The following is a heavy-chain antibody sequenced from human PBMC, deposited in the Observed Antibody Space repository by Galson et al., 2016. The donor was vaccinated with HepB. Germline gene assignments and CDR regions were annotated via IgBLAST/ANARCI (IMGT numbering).Heavy chain of an antibody. D-gene: IGHD7-27*01. CDR1: GYTFINYG. CDR2: ISAYNGNT. CDR3: AREGGTGDLYFDS. Sequence: SVKVSCKASGYTFINYGITWMRQAPGQGLEWMGWISAYNGNTNYAQKYQGRVTMTGDTSTGTVYMELRSLRSDDTAVYYCAREGGTGDLYFDSWGQGTLIIVSS. J-gene: IGHJ4*02. V-gene: IGHV1-18*01.